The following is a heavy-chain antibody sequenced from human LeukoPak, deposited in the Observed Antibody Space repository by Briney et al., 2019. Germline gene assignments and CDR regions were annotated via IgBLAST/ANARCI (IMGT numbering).Heavy chain of an antibody. CDR2: ISSSGSTI. Sequence: KPGGSLRLSCAASGFTFSDYYMSWIRQAPGKGLEWVSYISSSGSTIYYADSVKGRLTLSRHNPKNSLYLQITSLRAEDTAVYYCARGNFAYCGSDCHWDYWGQGTLVTVSS. CDR1: GFTFSDYY. CDR3: ARGNFAYCGSDCHWDY. J-gene: IGHJ4*02. V-gene: IGHV3-11*04. D-gene: IGHD2-21*02.